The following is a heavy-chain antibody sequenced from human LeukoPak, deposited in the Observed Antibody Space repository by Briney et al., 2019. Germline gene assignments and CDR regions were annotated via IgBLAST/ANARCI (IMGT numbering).Heavy chain of an antibody. CDR2: IYYSGRT. J-gene: IGHJ1*01. CDR3: ARRRYYDGSGYLE. V-gene: IGHV4-39*01. D-gene: IGHD3-22*01. CDR1: GDSISRSDSY. Sequence: KTSETLSLTCSVSGDSISRSDSYWDWIRQPPGKGLEWIGTIYYSGRTYYSPSLKSRVTMSEDTPNNQFSLNLRSVTAADTAVYYCARRRYYDGSGYLEWGQGTLLSVSS.